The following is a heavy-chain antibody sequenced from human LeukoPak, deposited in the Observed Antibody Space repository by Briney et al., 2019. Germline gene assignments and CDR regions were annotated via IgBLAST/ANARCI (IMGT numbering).Heavy chain of an antibody. CDR1: GGSISSYY. Sequence: PSETLSLTCTVSGGSISSYYWSWIRQPPGKGLEWIGYIYTSGSTNYNPSLKSRVTISVDTSKNQFSLKLSSVAAADTAVYYCARAGGRSFGYWGQGTLVTVSS. CDR2: IYTSGST. CDR3: ARAGGRSFGY. J-gene: IGHJ4*02. V-gene: IGHV4-4*09.